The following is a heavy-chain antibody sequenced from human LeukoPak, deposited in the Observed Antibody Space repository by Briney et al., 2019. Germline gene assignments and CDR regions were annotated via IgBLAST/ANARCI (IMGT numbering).Heavy chain of an antibody. CDR1: GGTFSSYA. D-gene: IGHD6-13*01. CDR3: ASGSSSWRSYYFDY. J-gene: IGHJ4*02. Sequence: SVKVSCKASGGTFSSYAISWVRQAPGQGLEWMGGIIPIFGTANYAQKFQGRVTITADTSTSTAYMELRSLRSDDTAVYYCASGSSSWRSYYFDYWGQGTLVTVSS. V-gene: IGHV1-69*06. CDR2: IIPIFGTA.